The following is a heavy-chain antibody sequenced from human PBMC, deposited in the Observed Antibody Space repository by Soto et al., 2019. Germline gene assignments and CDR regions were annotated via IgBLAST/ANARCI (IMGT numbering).Heavy chain of an antibody. CDR3: ARDTRGTRGFDEMDF. Sequence: GASEKVSCKASGYIFSGHVILWMRQAPGQGLEWMGWINPKSGDTGYAQKFQGRVTMTRDTSLDIVHMDLSGLTSYDAAIYSCARDTRGTRGFDEMDFRDRGTRVTAAS. CDR1: GYIFSGHV. V-gene: IGHV1-2*02. CDR2: INPKSGDT. D-gene: IGHD2-2*01. J-gene: IGHJ6*02.